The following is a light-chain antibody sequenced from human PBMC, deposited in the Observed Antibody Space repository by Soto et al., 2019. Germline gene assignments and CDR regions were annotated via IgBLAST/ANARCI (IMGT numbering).Light chain of an antibody. CDR2: DVS. CDR1: SSDVGGYNY. V-gene: IGLV2-14*01. Sequence: QSALTQPASVSGSPGQSITISCTGTSSDVGGYNYVSWYQQHPGKAPKLMIYDVSNRPSGVSNRFSGSKSGNTASLTISGLQAEDEADYYRSSYISSSTPVVFAGGTKLTVL. CDR3: SSYISSSTPVV. J-gene: IGLJ2*01.